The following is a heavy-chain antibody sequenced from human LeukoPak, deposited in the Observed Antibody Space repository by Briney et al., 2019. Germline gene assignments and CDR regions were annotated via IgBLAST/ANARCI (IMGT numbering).Heavy chain of an antibody. D-gene: IGHD6-13*01. CDR2: INPNSGGT. CDR3: ARGRYSSSWGWFDP. J-gene: IGHJ5*02. Sequence: ASVKVSCKASGYTFTDYYMHWVRQAPGQGLEWMGWINPNSGGTNYAQKFQGRVTMTRDTSISTAYMELSRLRSDDTAVYYCARGRYSSSWGWFDPWGQGTLVTVSS. CDR1: GYTFTDYY. V-gene: IGHV1-2*02.